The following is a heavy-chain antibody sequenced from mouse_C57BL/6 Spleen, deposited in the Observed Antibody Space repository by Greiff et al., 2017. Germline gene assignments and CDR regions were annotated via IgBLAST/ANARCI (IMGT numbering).Heavy chain of an antibody. D-gene: IGHD1-1*01. CDR1: GYTFTSYW. V-gene: IGHV1-52*01. J-gene: IGHJ1*03. CDR2: IDPSDSET. Sequence: QVQLKQPGAELVRPGSSVKLSCKASGYTFTSYWMHWVNQRPIQGLEWIGNIDPSDSETHYNQKFKDKATLTVDKSSSTAYMQLSSLTSEDSAVYYCARQSYYGSSYWYFDVWGTGTTVTVSS. CDR3: ARQSYYGSSYWYFDV.